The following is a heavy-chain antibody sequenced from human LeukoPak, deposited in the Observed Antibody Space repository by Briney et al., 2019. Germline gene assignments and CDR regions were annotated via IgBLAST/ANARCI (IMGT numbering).Heavy chain of an antibody. CDR2: VRSKANAYAT. D-gene: IGHD5-12*01. CDR1: GFTFSDSA. Sequence: GGSLRLSCVGSGFTFSDSAIHWVRLAPGKGLEWVGRVRSKANAYATTYPASMKGRFTISREESKNTTYPQMNSLKTEDTAVYLCTRWPLNGPPFDYWGQGTLVTVSS. CDR3: TRWPLNGPPFDY. J-gene: IGHJ4*02. V-gene: IGHV3-73*01.